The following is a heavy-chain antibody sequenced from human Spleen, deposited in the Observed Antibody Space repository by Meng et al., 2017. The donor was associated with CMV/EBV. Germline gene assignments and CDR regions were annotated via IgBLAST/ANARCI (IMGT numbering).Heavy chain of an antibody. CDR2: IYPGDSDT. J-gene: IGHJ6*02. Sequence: GESLKISCEGSGYSFATNWIGWVRQMPGKGLEWMGIIYPGDSDTKYSPSFEGQVTISADKSTNTAYLQWNSLKASDTAMYYCASGYYYGSGPYYYYGMDVWGQGTTVTVSS. V-gene: IGHV5-51*01. CDR3: ASGYYYGSGPYYYYGMDV. CDR1: GYSFATNW. D-gene: IGHD3-10*01.